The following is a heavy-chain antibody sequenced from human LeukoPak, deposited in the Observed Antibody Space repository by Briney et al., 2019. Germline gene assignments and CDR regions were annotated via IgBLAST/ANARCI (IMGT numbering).Heavy chain of an antibody. Sequence: SETLSLTCTVSGGSISSGDYYWSWIRQPPGKGLEWIGYIYYSGSTYYNPSLKSRVTISVDTSKNQFSLKLSSVTAADTAVYYCARVGAWGSYRYFDYWGQGTLVTVSS. CDR2: IYYSGST. J-gene: IGHJ4*02. CDR3: ARVGAWGSYRYFDY. V-gene: IGHV4-30-4*01. CDR1: GGSISSGDYY. D-gene: IGHD3-16*02.